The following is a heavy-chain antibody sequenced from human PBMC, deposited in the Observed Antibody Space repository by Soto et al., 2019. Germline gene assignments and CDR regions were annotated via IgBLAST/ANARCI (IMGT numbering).Heavy chain of an antibody. CDR1: VDSISSNNYH. CDR2: FYSNGHT. J-gene: IGHJ4*02. CDR3: ASLNNGRPGDS. V-gene: IGHV4-39*01. D-gene: IGHD2-8*01. Sequence: AEKLCLTCTVSVDSISSNNYHWGWTRQPPGKGLEWIGTFYSNGHTYHNPSLKSRLAMAVDTSKNQFSLSLISVTAADTAVYFCASLNNGRPGDSWGQGTLVTVSS.